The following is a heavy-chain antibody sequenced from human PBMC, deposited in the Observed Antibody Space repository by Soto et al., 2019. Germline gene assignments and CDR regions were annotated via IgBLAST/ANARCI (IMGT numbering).Heavy chain of an antibody. CDR2: MNPNSNNT. CDR3: ARSDGYQLNWLES. CDR1: GYTFASYD. J-gene: IGHJ5*01. V-gene: IGHV1-8*01. Sequence: QVQLVQSGAEVKTPGASVKVSCKASGYTFASYDMNWVRQATGQGLEWMGWMNPNSNNTGYAQKFQGRLTMTRDIALSIAHMELRRLRNEDTAVYYCARSDGYQLNWLESWGQGTLVTVSA. D-gene: IGHD2-21*01.